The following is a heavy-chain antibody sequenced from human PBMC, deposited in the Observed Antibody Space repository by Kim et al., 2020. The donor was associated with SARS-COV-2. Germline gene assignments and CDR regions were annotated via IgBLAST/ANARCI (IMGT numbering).Heavy chain of an antibody. CDR1: GFTFSSYA. V-gene: IGHV3-23*01. D-gene: IGHD6-13*01. J-gene: IGHJ6*02. Sequence: GGSLRLSCAASGFTFSSYAMSWVRQAPGKGLEWVSAISGSGGSTYYADSVKGRFTISRDNSKNTLYLQMNSLRAEDTAVYYCAKIGSGWGSSSWYYGMDVWGQGTTVTVSS. CDR2: ISGSGGST. CDR3: AKIGSGWGSSSWYYGMDV.